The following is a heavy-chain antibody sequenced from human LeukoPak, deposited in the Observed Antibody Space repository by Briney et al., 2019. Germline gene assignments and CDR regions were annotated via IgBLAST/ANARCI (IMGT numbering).Heavy chain of an antibody. D-gene: IGHD5-12*01. Sequence: GASVTVSCTSSAYTFTFYYMHWVRQAPGQGLEWMGWINPNSGGTNYAQKFQGRVTMTRDTSISTAYMELSRLRSDDTAVYYCAREVGEIVATDYWGQGTLVTVSS. J-gene: IGHJ4*02. V-gene: IGHV1-2*02. CDR1: AYTFTFYY. CDR2: INPNSGGT. CDR3: AREVGEIVATDY.